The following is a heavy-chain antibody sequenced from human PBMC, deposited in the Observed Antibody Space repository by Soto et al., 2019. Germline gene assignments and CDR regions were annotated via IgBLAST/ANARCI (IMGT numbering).Heavy chain of an antibody. CDR1: GGSISSGGCS. Sequence: PSETLSLTCAVSGGSISSGGCSWSWFRQPPGKGLEWIAYSYHSGSTYYNPSLKSRVTISVDRSKNTLYLHMDSLRTEDTAIYYCARDRGAGRENYFGMDVWGQGTTVTVSS. CDR3: ARDRGAGRENYFGMDV. V-gene: IGHV4-30-2*01. D-gene: IGHD3-10*01. J-gene: IGHJ6*02. CDR2: SYHSGST.